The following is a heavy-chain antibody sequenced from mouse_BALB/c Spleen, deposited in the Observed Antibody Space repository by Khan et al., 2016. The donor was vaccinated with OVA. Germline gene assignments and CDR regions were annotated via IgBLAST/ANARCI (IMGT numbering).Heavy chain of an antibody. Sequence: EVELVESGGGLVQPGGSRKLSCAVSGFTFSSFGMHWVRQAPKKGLEWVAYISSGSSTIYYVDTVKGRFTISRDNPKNTLFLQMTSLRSEDMAMYYCARSGGNFHWYFDVWGAGTSVTVSS. CDR1: GFTFSSFG. CDR2: ISSGSSTI. J-gene: IGHJ1*01. CDR3: ARSGGNFHWYFDV. V-gene: IGHV5-17*02. D-gene: IGHD2-1*01.